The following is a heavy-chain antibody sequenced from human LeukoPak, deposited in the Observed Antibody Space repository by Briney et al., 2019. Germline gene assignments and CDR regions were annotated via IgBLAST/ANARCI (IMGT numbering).Heavy chain of an antibody. CDR3: ARSGGTYGWFDP. D-gene: IGHD1-26*01. CDR1: GFSFSEYY. V-gene: IGHV3-11*03. J-gene: IGHJ5*02. CDR2: ISSGSSYT. Sequence: GGSLRLSCAASGFSFSEYYISWIRQAPGKGLEWVSCISSGSSYTNYTDSVKGRFTISRDNAKRSLYLQMNSLTAEDTAVYYCARSGGTYGWFDPWGQGTLVTVSS.